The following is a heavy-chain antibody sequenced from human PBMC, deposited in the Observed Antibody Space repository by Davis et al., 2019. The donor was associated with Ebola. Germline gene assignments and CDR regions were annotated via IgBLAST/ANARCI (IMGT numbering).Heavy chain of an antibody. D-gene: IGHD1-26*01. CDR2: VYPGDFDT. CDR1: GYRFTSYW. CDR3: AKTSNVGYYYGMDV. V-gene: IGHV5-51*01. Sequence: GESLKISCQGSGYRFTSYWIAWVRQMPGKGLEWMGIVYPGDFDTRYSPSFQGQVTISADKSVSTAYLQWSSLKASDTAMYYCAKTSNVGYYYGMDVWGQGTTVTVSS. J-gene: IGHJ6*02.